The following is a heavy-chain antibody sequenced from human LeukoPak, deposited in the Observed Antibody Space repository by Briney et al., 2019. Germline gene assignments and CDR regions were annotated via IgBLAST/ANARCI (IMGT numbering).Heavy chain of an antibody. CDR2: IYTSGST. V-gene: IGHV4-4*07. D-gene: IGHD3-10*01. CDR1: GGSISSYY. J-gene: IGHJ4*02. CDR3: ARVNGGSGSYAFDY. Sequence: SETLSLTCTVSGGSISSYYWSWIRQPAGKGLEWIGRIYTSGSTNYNPSLKSRVTMSVDTSKNQFSLKLSSVTTADTAVYYCARVNGGSGSYAFDYWGQGTLVTVSS.